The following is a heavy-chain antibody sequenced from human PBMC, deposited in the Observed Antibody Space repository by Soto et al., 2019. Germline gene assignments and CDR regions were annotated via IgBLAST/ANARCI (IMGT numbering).Heavy chain of an antibody. J-gene: IGHJ5*02. Sequence: QEQLVQSGAEVKEPGGSVKVSCKASGYTFINYYIQWVRQATGQGLEWMAIINPMGGSKNYAQEFQDRVTLTSDTATSTVYMELSSLRFEDTALFYCARDLAAGDLWGQGTLVTVSS. CDR1: GYTFINYY. D-gene: IGHD6-13*01. CDR3: ARDLAAGDL. CDR2: INPMGGSK. V-gene: IGHV1-46*01.